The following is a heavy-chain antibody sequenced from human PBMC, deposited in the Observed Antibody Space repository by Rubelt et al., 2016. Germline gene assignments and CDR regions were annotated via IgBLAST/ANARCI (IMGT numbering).Heavy chain of an antibody. V-gene: IGHV4-34*01. D-gene: IGHD5-18*01. CDR1: GGSFSGYY. CDR2: ITHSGST. J-gene: IGHJ4*02. CDR3: ARGRVVARITEDTAMVPD. Sequence: QVRLQQWGAGLLKSSETLSLTCAVYGGSFSGYYWSWISQPPGKGLEWIGEITHSGSTNYNPSLKSRVTISVDTTPNQFSLSLSSGTAADTAVDYCARGRVVARITEDTAMVPDWGQGTLVTVSS.